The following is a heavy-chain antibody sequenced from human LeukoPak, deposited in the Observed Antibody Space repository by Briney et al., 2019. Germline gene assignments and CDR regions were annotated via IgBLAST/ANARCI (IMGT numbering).Heavy chain of an antibody. CDR2: ISYDGSNK. J-gene: IGHJ4*02. CDR1: GFTFSSYG. V-gene: IGHV3-30*03. Sequence: GGSLRLSCAASGFTFSSYGMHWVRQAPGKGLEWVAVISYDGSNKYYADSVKGRFTISRDNSKNTLYLQMNSLRAEDTAVYYCAREYSYGLFDYWGQGTLVTVSS. CDR3: AREYSYGLFDY. D-gene: IGHD5-18*01.